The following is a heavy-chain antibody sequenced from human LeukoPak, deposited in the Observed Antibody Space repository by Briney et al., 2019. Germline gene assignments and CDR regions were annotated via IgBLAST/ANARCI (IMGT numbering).Heavy chain of an antibody. CDR3: ARAMKSLYDYYYGMDV. CDR1: GFTFSDYY. J-gene: IGHJ6*02. Sequence: GGSLRLSCAASGFTFSDYYMSWIRQAPGKGLEWVSYISSSGSTIYYADSVKGRFSISRDNAKNSLYLQMNSLRAEDTAVYYCARAMKSLYDYYYGMDVWGQGTTVTVSS. V-gene: IGHV3-11*01. CDR2: ISSSGSTI.